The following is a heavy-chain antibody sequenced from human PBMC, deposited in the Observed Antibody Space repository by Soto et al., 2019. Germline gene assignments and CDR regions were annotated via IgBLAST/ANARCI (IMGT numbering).Heavy chain of an antibody. V-gene: IGHV3-74*01. Sequence: EVQLVESGGGLVQPGGSLRVSCAASGFTFSSYWMHWVRQAPGKGLVWVSRINSDGSSTSYADSVKGRFTISRDNAKNTLYFQMNRLRAEDTAVYYCARDFKYYVSVRHNYHFYYGRDVWGQGTTFTVFS. J-gene: IGHJ6*02. CDR2: INSDGSST. CDR3: ARDFKYYVSVRHNYHFYYGRDV. CDR1: GFTFSSYW. D-gene: IGHD3-10*01.